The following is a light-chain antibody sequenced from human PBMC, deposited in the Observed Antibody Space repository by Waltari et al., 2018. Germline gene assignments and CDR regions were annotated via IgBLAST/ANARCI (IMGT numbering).Light chain of an antibody. V-gene: IGLV4-69*01. CDR3: QTGGHGTWV. Sequence: QLVVTQSPSATASLGASVKLTCTLSSGHSSNSVAWHQQHPEKGPRYLMKVNSDGSYSKGDEIPERFSGSSSGAERYLTISSLQSEDEADYYCQTGGHGTWVFGGGTKLTVL. CDR2: VNSDGSY. J-gene: IGLJ3*02. CDR1: SGHSSNS.